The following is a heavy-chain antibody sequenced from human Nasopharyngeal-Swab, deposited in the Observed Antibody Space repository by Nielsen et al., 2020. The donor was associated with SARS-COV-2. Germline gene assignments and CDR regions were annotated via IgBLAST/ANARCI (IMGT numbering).Heavy chain of an antibody. CDR3: AKEGSRTTVITIYWYFDL. V-gene: IGHV3-23*01. Sequence: GRSLRLSCAASGFTFSSYAMSWVRQAPGKGLEWVSAISGSGGSTYYADSVKGRFTISRDNSKNTLYLQMNSLRAEDTAVYYCAKEGSRTTVITIYWYFDLWGRGTLVTVSS. CDR1: GFTFSSYA. D-gene: IGHD2/OR15-2a*01. CDR2: ISGSGGST. J-gene: IGHJ2*01.